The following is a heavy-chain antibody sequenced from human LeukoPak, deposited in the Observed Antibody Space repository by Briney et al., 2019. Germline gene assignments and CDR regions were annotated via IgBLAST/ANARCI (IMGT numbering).Heavy chain of an antibody. CDR1: GFTFSSYA. J-gene: IGHJ4*02. V-gene: IGHV3-23*01. CDR3: ARESPGDFDY. Sequence: QSGGSLRLSCAASGFTFSSYAMNWARQAPGRGLEWVSAIGIRGSTYYGNSVKGRFTISRDNSKNTLYLQMNSLRAEDTAVYYCARESPGDFDYWGQGTLVTVSS. CDR2: IGIRGST.